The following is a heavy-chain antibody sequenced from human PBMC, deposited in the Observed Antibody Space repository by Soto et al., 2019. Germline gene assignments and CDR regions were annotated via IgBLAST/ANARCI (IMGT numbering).Heavy chain of an antibody. CDR1: GFTFSSYS. Sequence: GGSLRLSCAASGFTFSSYSMNWVRQSPGNGLEWVSSISSSSSYIYYADSVKCRFTISRDNAKNSLYLQMNSLRAEDAAVYYCARDSNDYSNYAGNWFDPWGQGTLVTSPQ. J-gene: IGHJ5*02. D-gene: IGHD4-4*01. CDR2: ISSSSSYI. V-gene: IGHV3-21*01. CDR3: ARDSNDYSNYAGNWFDP.